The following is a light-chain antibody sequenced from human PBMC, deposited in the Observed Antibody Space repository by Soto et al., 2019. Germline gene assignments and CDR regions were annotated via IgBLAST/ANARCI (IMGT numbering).Light chain of an antibody. CDR3: QQHSNSPWT. V-gene: IGKV3-20*01. Sequence: EIVLTQSPGTLTLSPGESAALSCRASQTISNNYLVWYRQKPGQAPRLLIYAVSSRAAGIPDRFSGSGSGTDFALIIGRLEPEDSAVYYCQQHSNSPWTFGQGTRVEI. CDR2: AVS. J-gene: IGKJ1*01. CDR1: QTISNNY.